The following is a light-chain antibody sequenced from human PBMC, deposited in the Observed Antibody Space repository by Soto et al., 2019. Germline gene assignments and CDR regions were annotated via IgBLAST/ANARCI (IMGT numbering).Light chain of an antibody. CDR1: QSISSN. V-gene: IGKV3-15*01. CDR2: RTS. CDR3: QQYNNWPQT. J-gene: IGKJ1*01. Sequence: EIVMTQSPATLSVSPGERATLSCRASQSISSNLAWYQQKPGQAPRLLMFRTSSRATGFPARFSGSGSGTEFTLTISSLQSEDFAVYYCQQYNNWPQTFGQGTKVDI.